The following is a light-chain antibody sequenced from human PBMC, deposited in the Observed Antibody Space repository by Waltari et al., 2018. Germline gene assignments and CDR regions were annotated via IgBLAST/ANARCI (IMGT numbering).Light chain of an antibody. J-gene: IGKJ2*01. V-gene: IGKV1-39*01. CDR3: QQSYSSPHT. CDR2: AAS. CDR1: QSISSY. Sequence: DIQMTQSPSSLSASVGDRVTITCRASQSISSYLNWYQQKPGKAPKLLIYAASSLQSGAPSRFSGSGSGTDFTLTISSLQPEDFATYYCQQSYSSPHTSGQGTKLEI.